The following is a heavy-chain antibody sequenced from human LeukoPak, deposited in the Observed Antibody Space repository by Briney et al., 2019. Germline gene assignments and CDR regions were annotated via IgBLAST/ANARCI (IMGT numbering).Heavy chain of an antibody. CDR3: ARDLGIVVVPAANWFDP. Sequence: ASVKVSCKASGYTFTGYYMHWVRQAPGQGLEWMGWINPNSGGTNYAQKFQGRVTMTRDTSISTAYMELSRLRSDDTAVYYCARDLGIVVVPAANWFDPWGQGTLVTVSS. D-gene: IGHD2-2*01. V-gene: IGHV1-2*02. CDR2: INPNSGGT. J-gene: IGHJ5*02. CDR1: GYTFTGYY.